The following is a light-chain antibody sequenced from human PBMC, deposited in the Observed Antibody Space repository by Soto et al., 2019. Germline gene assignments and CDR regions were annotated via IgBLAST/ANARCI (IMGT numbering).Light chain of an antibody. CDR1: SSNIGSNT. CDR2: SNN. J-gene: IGLJ2*01. Sequence: QSALTQPPSASGTPGQRVTISCSGSSSNIGSNTVNWYQQLPGTAPKLLIYSNNQRPSGVPDRFSGSKSGTSASLAISGLQFEDEADYYCAAWDDSLNGVVFGGGTKVTVL. V-gene: IGLV1-44*01. CDR3: AAWDDSLNGVV.